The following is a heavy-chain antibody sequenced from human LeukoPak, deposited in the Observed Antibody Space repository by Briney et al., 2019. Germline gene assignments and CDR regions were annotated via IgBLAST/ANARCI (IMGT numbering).Heavy chain of an antibody. CDR3: ARVAPYYDSSGYYFSHFDY. Sequence: PGGSLRLSCAASGSTFSSYEMNWVRQAPGKGLEWVSYISSSGSTIYYADSVKGRFTISRDNAKNSLYLQMNSLRAEDTAVYYCARVAPYYDSSGYYFSHFDYWGQGTLVTVSS. CDR1: GSTFSSYE. D-gene: IGHD3-22*01. CDR2: ISSSGSTI. J-gene: IGHJ4*02. V-gene: IGHV3-48*03.